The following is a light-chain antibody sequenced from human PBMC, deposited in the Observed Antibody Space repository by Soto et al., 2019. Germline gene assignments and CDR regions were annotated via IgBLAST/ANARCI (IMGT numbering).Light chain of an antibody. V-gene: IGKV3-11*01. Sequence: EIVLTQSPATLSLSPGERATLSCRASQSVSSYLAWYQQKPGQAPRLLIYDASNRATGIPARFSGSGSGTEFTLTISSLEPEDFAVYYCQQRGNWPLTFGQGTRLEIK. J-gene: IGKJ5*01. CDR3: QQRGNWPLT. CDR2: DAS. CDR1: QSVSSY.